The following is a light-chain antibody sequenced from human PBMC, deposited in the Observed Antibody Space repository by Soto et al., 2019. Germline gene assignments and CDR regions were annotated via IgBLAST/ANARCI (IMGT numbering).Light chain of an antibody. CDR2: AAS. CDR3: QQSYSTLFT. V-gene: IGKV1-39*01. J-gene: IGKJ3*01. Sequence: DIQMTQSPSSLSASVGDRVTITCRASQSISSYLNWYQQKPGKAPKLLIYAASSLQSGVPSRFSGSVSGTDFTLTISSLQPEDFETYYCQQSYSTLFTFGPGTKVDIK. CDR1: QSISSY.